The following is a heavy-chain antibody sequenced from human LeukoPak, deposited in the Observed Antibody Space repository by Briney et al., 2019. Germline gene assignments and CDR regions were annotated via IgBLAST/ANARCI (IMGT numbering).Heavy chain of an antibody. D-gene: IGHD1-26*01. J-gene: IGHJ4*02. CDR3: ARESSGSSSEDFDY. CDR2: FDPEDGET. V-gene: IGHV1-24*01. CDR1: GYTLTELS. Sequence: GASVKVSCKVSGYTLTELSMHWVRQAPGKGLEWMGGFDPEDGETIYAQKFQGRVTITRDTSASTAYMELSSLRSEDTAVYYCARESSGSSSEDFDYWGQGTLVTVSS.